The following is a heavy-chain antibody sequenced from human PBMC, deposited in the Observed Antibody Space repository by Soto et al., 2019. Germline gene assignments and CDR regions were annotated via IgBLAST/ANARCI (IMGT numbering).Heavy chain of an antibody. CDR1: GFTFDDYA. Sequence: SLRLSCAASGFTFDDYAMHWVRQAPGKGLEWVSGISWNSGSIGYADSVKGRFTISRDNAKNSLYLQMNSLRAEDTALYYCAKGGAYYYYYYGMDVWGQGTTVTVSS. V-gene: IGHV3-9*01. J-gene: IGHJ6*02. CDR3: AKGGAYYYYYYGMDV. D-gene: IGHD4-17*01. CDR2: ISWNSGSI.